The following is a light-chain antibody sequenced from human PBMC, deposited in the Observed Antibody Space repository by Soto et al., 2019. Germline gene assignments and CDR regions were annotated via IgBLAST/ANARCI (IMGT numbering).Light chain of an antibody. V-gene: IGKV1-5*01. CDR1: QSISNR. Sequence: DIQMIQSPSTLSASVGDRVTITCRASQSISNRLAWYQQKPGKAPKVLIYDASSLESGVPSRFSGSGSGTEFILTISSLQPDDFATYYCQHYGGMWTFGQGTKVEIK. CDR3: QHYGGMWT. CDR2: DAS. J-gene: IGKJ1*01.